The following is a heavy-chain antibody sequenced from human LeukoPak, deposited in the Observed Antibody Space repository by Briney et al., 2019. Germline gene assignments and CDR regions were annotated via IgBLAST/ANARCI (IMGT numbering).Heavy chain of an antibody. Sequence: GSLRLSCAASGFSFSNYWLTWIRQPPGKGLEWIGSIYCSGSTYYNPSLKSRVTISVDTSKNQFSLKLSSVTAADTAVYYCASPSYDFWSGYSSRVDYWGQGTLVTVSS. J-gene: IGHJ4*02. D-gene: IGHD3-3*01. CDR1: GFSFSNYW. CDR3: ASPSYDFWSGYSSRVDY. V-gene: IGHV4-39*01. CDR2: IYCSGST.